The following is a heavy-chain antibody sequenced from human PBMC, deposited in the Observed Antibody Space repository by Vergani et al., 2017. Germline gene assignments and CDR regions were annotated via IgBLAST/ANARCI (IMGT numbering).Heavy chain of an antibody. V-gene: IGHV3-23*01. CDR3: AKANPRNSGYDYLYYYHAMDV. CDR1: GFTFSTYA. CDR2: ISGSGGST. J-gene: IGHJ6*02. Sequence: EVQLLESGGSLTQPGGSVRLSCAASGFTFSTYAMHWVRQAPGKGLEWVSGISGSGGSTYYAGSVKGRFTISRDSSKNTLYLQMNSLSAGDTAVYYCAKANPRNSGYDYLYYYHAMDVWGQGTTVTVSS. D-gene: IGHD5-12*01.